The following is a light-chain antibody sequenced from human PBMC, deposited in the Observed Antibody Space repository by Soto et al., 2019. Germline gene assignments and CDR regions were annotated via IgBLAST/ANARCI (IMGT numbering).Light chain of an antibody. J-gene: IGLJ2*01. CDR1: SSNIGAGYG. CDR3: QSYDSSLSGSV. Sequence: QSVLTQPPSVSGAPGQRVSISCTGSSSNIGAGYGVHWYQQLPGTAPKVLIYGDSNRPSGVPDRFSGSKSGTSASLAITGLQAEDDADYYCQSYDSSLSGSVFGGGTKL. V-gene: IGLV1-40*01. CDR2: GDS.